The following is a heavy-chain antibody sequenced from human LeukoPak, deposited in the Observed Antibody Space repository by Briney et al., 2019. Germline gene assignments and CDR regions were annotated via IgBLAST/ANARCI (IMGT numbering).Heavy chain of an antibody. Sequence: ASVKVSCKASGYTFTSYAMNWVRQAPGQGLEWMGWINTNTGNPTYAQGFTGRFVFSLDTSVSTAYLLISSLKAEDTAVYYCARDAILVRGVPPYYGMDVWGQGTTVTVSS. J-gene: IGHJ6*02. V-gene: IGHV7-4-1*02. D-gene: IGHD3-10*01. CDR3: ARDAILVRGVPPYYGMDV. CDR2: INTNTGNP. CDR1: GYTFTSYA.